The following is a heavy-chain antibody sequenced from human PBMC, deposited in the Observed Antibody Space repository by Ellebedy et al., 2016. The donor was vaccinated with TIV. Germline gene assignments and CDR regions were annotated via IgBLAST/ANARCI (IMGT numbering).Heavy chain of an antibody. D-gene: IGHD6-6*01. CDR1: GGSISSSSYY. CDR3: ARQGSSSSAVDY. Sequence: SETLSLTCTVSGGSISSSSYYWGWIRQPPGKGLEWIGSIYYSGSTYYNPSLKSRVTISVDTSKNQFSLKLSSVTAADTAVYYCARQGSSSSAVDYWGQGTLVTVSS. CDR2: IYYSGST. V-gene: IGHV4-39*01. J-gene: IGHJ4*02.